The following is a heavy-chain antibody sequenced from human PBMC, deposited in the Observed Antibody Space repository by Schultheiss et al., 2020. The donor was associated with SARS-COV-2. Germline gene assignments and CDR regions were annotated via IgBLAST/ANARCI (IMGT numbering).Heavy chain of an antibody. Sequence: GGSLRLSCAASGFTFSSYAMHWVRQAPGKGLEWVAVISYDGSNKYYADSVKGRFTISRDNSKNTLYLQMNSLRAEDTAVYYCARENLRYSSGWYAPACDYWGQGTLVTVSS. CDR1: GFTFSSYA. D-gene: IGHD6-19*01. CDR2: ISYDGSNK. CDR3: ARENLRYSSGWYAPACDY. V-gene: IGHV3-30-3*01. J-gene: IGHJ4*02.